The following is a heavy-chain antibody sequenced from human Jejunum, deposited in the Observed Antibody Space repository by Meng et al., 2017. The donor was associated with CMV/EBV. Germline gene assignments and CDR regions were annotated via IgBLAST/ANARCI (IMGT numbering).Heavy chain of an antibody. CDR2: KSPTESS. D-gene: IGHD2-2*02. CDR1: GDSISNLNW. CDR3: VRGRRTRTSCYKGAFDF. V-gene: IGHV4-4*02. J-gene: IGHJ4*02. Sequence: SGDSISNLNWWSWVRQSPGQGLEWLGEKSPTESSNYNPSLKSRVTISVDRSKNQFSLKLTSVTAADTAVYYCVRGRRTRTSCYKGAFDFWSQGTLVTVS.